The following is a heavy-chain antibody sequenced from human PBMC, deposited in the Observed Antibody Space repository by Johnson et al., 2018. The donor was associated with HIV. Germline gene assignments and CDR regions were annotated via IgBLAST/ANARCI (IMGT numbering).Heavy chain of an antibody. V-gene: IGHV3-66*01. CDR3: AREQELIGERAFDI. CDR2: IYSGGKT. D-gene: IGHD6-13*01. J-gene: IGHJ3*02. CDR1: GFTVSSNY. Sequence: VQLVEPGGGLVQPGGSLRLSCAASGFTVSSNYMSWVRQAPGKGLEWVSVIYSGGKTYYADSVKGRFTISRDNSKNTLYLQMNSLRAEDTAVYYCAREQELIGERAFDIWGQGTMVTVSS.